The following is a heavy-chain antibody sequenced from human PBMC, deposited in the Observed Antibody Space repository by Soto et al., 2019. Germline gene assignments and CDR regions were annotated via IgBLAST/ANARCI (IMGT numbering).Heavy chain of an antibody. Sequence: SLGLSWAASGYALRDFRMHWVRQAPGKGLEWVSYTGTSGKYTFYADSVRGRFTISRDDARNSVYLQLNRLRDEDTAVYYGVRDRDWDFDIWGQGTMVTVSS. CDR3: VRDRDWDFDI. J-gene: IGHJ3*02. D-gene: IGHD3-9*01. CDR1: GYALRDFR. CDR2: TGTSGKYT. V-gene: IGHV3-48*02.